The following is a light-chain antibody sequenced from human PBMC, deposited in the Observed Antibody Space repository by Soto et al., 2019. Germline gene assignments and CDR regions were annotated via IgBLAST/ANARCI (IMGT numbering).Light chain of an antibody. J-gene: IGKJ1*01. CDR3: QQYGSSGT. V-gene: IGKV3-20*01. CDR2: GAS. CDR1: QSVSNNY. Sequence: EVVMARSPGALSVSPGEGATLSCSASQSVSNNYLAWYQQKPGQAPRLLIYGASNRATGIPDRFSGSGSGTDFTLTISRLEPEDFAVYYCQQYGSSGTFGQGTKVDIK.